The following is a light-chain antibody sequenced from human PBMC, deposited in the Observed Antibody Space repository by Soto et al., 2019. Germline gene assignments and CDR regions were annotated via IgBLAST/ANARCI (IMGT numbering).Light chain of an antibody. V-gene: IGLV2-8*01. J-gene: IGLJ3*02. CDR2: EVD. Sequence: QSALTQPPSASGSPGQSVTISCTGTSSDVGGYYLVSWYQHHPGKAPKLMIYEVDKQPSGVPDCFCGSQSGNTASLTVSGLQAEDEADYYCGSKAGGHNWVFGGGAKVTVL. CDR3: GSKAGGHNWV. CDR1: SSDVGGYYL.